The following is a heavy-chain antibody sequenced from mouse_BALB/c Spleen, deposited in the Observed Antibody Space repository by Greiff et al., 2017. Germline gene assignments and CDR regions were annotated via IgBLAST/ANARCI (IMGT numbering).Heavy chain of an antibody. D-gene: IGHD4-1*01. CDR3: ARAGLGRAY. V-gene: IGHV2-9*02. CDR2: IWAGGST. CDR1: GFSLTSYG. J-gene: IGHJ3*01. Sequence: QVQLKQSGPGLVAPSQSLSITCTVSGFSLTSYGVHWVRQPPGKGLEWLGVIWAGGSTNYNSALMSRLSISKDNSKSQVFLKMNSLQTDDTAMYYCARAGLGRAYWGQGTLVTVSA.